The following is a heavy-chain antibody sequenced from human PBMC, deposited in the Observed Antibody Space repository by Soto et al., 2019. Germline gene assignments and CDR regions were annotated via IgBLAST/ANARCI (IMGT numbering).Heavy chain of an antibody. Sequence: EVQLLESGGGLVQPGESLRLSCAASGFTFSSYVMTWVRQAPGKGLEWVSSLSSSGGRTYYADSVKGRFTISRDNYKKTLYLQMNSLRAEDTVVYYCVKDYYSNSSGQGVRSWFDPWGQGTLVTVSS. CDR1: GFTFSSYV. CDR2: LSSSGGRT. J-gene: IGHJ5*02. D-gene: IGHD3-22*01. V-gene: IGHV3-23*01. CDR3: VKDYYSNSSGQGVRSWFDP.